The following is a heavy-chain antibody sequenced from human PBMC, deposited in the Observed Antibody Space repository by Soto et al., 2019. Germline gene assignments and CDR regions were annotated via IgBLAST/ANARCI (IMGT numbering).Heavy chain of an antibody. CDR3: ARGGGQWLGQSMNFDS. Sequence: GSLRLSCAASGFTFSSYSMNWVRQAPGKGLEWVSSISSSSSYIYYADSVKGRFTISRDNAKNSLYLQMNSLRAEDTAVYYCARGGGQWLGQSMNFDSWGQGTLVTVSS. CDR1: GFTFSSYS. CDR2: ISSSSSYI. V-gene: IGHV3-21*01. J-gene: IGHJ4*02. D-gene: IGHD6-19*01.